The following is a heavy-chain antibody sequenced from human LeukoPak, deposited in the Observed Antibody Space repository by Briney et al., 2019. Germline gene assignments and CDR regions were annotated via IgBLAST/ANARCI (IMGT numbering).Heavy chain of an antibody. J-gene: IGHJ4*02. D-gene: IGHD1-26*01. Sequence: ASVKVSCKASGYTFTGYGISWVRQAPGQGLEWMGWVSAYNGNTNYAQKLQGRVTMTTDTSTSTAYMELRSLRSDDTAVYYCARDRAFHSGSYLLFYWGQGTLVTVSS. V-gene: IGHV1-18*01. CDR3: ARDRAFHSGSYLLFY. CDR1: GYTFTGYG. CDR2: VSAYNGNT.